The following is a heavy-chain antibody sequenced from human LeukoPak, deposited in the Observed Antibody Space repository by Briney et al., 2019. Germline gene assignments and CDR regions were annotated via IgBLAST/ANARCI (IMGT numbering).Heavy chain of an antibody. Sequence: GASVKVSCKASGGTFSSYAISWVRQAPGQGLEWMGRIIPILGIANYAQKFQGRVTITADKSTSTAYMELSSLRSEDTAVYYCARGTEYYYDSSGNYWGQGTLVTVSS. V-gene: IGHV1-69*04. CDR1: GGTFSSYA. CDR2: IIPILGIA. D-gene: IGHD3-22*01. J-gene: IGHJ4*02. CDR3: ARGTEYYYDSSGNY.